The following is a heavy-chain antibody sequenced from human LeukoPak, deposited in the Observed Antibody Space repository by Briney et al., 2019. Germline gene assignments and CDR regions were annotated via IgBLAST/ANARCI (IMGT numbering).Heavy chain of an antibody. J-gene: IGHJ6*02. Sequence: PSETLSLTCTVSGGSISSSSYYWGWIRQPPGKGLEWIGSIYYSGSTYNNPSLKSRVTISVDTSKNQFSLKLSSVTAADTAVYYCARNGAAAGRYYYYYGMDVWGQGTTVTVSS. V-gene: IGHV4-39*07. CDR2: IYYSGST. CDR3: ARNGAAAGRYYYYYGMDV. D-gene: IGHD6-13*01. CDR1: GGSISSSSYY.